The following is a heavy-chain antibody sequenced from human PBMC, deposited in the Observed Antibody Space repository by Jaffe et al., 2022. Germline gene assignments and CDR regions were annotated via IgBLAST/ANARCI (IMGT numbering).Heavy chain of an antibody. Sequence: QVQLVQSGAEVKKPGASVKVSCKASGYTFTGYYMHWVRQAPGQGLEWMGWINPNSGGTNYAQKFQGRVTMTRDTSISTAYMELSRLRSDDTAVYYCARFYDSSGYPPYYFDYWGQGTLVTVSS. CDR3: ARFYDSSGYPPYYFDY. J-gene: IGHJ4*02. V-gene: IGHV1-2*02. D-gene: IGHD3-22*01. CDR1: GYTFTGYY. CDR2: INPNSGGT.